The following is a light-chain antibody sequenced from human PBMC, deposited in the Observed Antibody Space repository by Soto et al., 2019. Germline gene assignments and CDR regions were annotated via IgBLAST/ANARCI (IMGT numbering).Light chain of an antibody. CDR1: QRILSSSNNKNY. CDR3: QEYYFISRT. Sequence: DITMGHSPNALAVSMDRWDTTNCTSSQRILSSSNNKNYLAWYQQKPGQPPKLLIYWASTRESGVPDRFSGSGSGTDFTLTISALQAEDVAVYYCQEYYFISRTFGRGTKVDIK. CDR2: WAS. V-gene: IGKV4-1*01. J-gene: IGKJ1*01.